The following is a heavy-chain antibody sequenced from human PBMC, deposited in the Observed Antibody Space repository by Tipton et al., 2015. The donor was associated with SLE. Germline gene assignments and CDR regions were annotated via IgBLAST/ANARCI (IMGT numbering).Heavy chain of an antibody. J-gene: IGHJ4*02. Sequence: SLRLSCGASGFTFSSYWMSWVRQAPGKGLEWVANIKQDGSEKYYVDSVKGRFTISRDNAKNSLYLQMNSLRAEDTAVYYCAREAYSGSYFDYWGQGTLVTVSS. D-gene: IGHD1-26*01. CDR2: IKQDGSEK. V-gene: IGHV3-7*01. CDR3: AREAYSGSYFDY. CDR1: GFTFSSYW.